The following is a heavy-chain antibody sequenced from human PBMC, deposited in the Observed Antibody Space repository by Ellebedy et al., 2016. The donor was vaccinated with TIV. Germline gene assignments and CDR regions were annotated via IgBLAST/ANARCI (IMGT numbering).Heavy chain of an antibody. CDR2: IVGSGA. CDR1: GFTFTDFY. CDR3: AKDRTPGDGYWVFDY. V-gene: IGHV3-69-1*02. J-gene: IGHJ4*02. D-gene: IGHD5-18*01. Sequence: GESLKISCAASGFTFTDFYMTWVRQAPGKGLEWVSGIVGSGAQKYADSVKGRFTISRDNSKSTLDLQMNSLRAEDTAVYFCAKDRTPGDGYWVFDYWGQGTLVTVSS.